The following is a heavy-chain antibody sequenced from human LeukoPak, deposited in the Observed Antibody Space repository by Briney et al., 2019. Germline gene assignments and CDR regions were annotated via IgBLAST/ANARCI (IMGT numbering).Heavy chain of an antibody. V-gene: IGHV4-59*01. CDR3: SRDRLGSSGWVV. J-gene: IGHJ4*02. CDR1: GGSISSYY. Sequence: SEPLSLTCTVSGGSISSYYWSWLRQPPGKGLEWVGYIYYSGSTNFYPSLKRRVTISVDTSKNQFSFTLSYAPAPDPALFFFSRDRLGSSGWVVWGQGTLVTVSS. D-gene: IGHD6-19*01. CDR2: IYYSGST.